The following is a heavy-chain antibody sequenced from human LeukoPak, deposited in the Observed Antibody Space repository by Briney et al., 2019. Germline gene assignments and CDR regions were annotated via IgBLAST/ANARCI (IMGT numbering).Heavy chain of an antibody. Sequence: GGSLRLSCAASGFTFSSYWMSWVRQAPGKGLEWVANIKPDGSEKYYVDSVKGRFTISRDNAKNSLYLQVNSRRAGDTAVYYCARVSTHSGTMFYFDYWGQGTLVTVSS. CDR3: ARVSTHSGTMFYFDY. J-gene: IGHJ4*02. CDR1: GFTFSSYW. CDR2: IKPDGSEK. D-gene: IGHD3-10*01. V-gene: IGHV3-7*01.